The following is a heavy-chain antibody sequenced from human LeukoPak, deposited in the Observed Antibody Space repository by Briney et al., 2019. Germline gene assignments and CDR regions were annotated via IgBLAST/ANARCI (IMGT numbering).Heavy chain of an antibody. CDR1: GGSISSGSYY. V-gene: IGHV4-61*02. CDR3: ARVGLGGISFFEP. J-gene: IGHJ5*02. Sequence: SQTLSLTCTVSGGSISSGSYYWSWIRQPAGKGLEWIGRIYSSGSTNYNPSLKSRVTMSVDTSKNQFSLKLSSVAAADTAVYYCARVGLGGISFFEPWGQGTLVTVSS. CDR2: IYSSGST. D-gene: IGHD4-23*01.